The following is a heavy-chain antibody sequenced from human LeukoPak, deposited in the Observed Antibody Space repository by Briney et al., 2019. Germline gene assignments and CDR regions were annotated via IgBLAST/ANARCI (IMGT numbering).Heavy chain of an antibody. V-gene: IGHV3-48*04. J-gene: IGHJ4*02. CDR1: GFTFSSYS. D-gene: IGHD6-19*01. CDR2: ISSSSSTI. Sequence: PGGSLRLSCAASGFTFSSYSMNWVRQAPGKGLEWVSYISSSSSTIYYADSVKGRFTISRDNAKNSLFLQMNSLRAEDMALYYCAKDKYSSGRSTCFDYWGQGTLVTVSS. CDR3: AKDKYSSGRSTCFDY.